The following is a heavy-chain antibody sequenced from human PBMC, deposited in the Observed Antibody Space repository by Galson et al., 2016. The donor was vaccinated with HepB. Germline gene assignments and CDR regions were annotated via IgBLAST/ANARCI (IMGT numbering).Heavy chain of an antibody. D-gene: IGHD6-13*01. CDR1: GFTFTRYN. CDR3: ARVREQQLLDAFDI. J-gene: IGHJ3*02. Sequence: SLRLSCATSGFTFTRYNMNWVRQAPGKGLEWVSSISSGSSYIYYADSVKGRFTISRDNVKKSLYLQMNSVRPEDTAVYYCARVREQQLLDAFDIWGQGTMVTVSS. CDR2: ISSGSSYI. V-gene: IGHV3-21*01.